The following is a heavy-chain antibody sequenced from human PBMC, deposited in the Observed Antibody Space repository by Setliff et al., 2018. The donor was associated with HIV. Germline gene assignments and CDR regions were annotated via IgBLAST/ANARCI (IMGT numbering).Heavy chain of an antibody. CDR3: ASAGSGTRAPPRY. V-gene: IGHV4-4*07. J-gene: IGHJ4*02. CDR2: VSSRGDT. Sequence: SETLSLTCNVSGGSISSFYWSWIRQPAGKGLEWIGRVSSRGDTNYNPSLKSRVTMSVDTSKNQFSLKLTSVTAADTAVYYCASAGSGTRAPPRYWGQGTLVTVSS. CDR1: GGSISSFY. D-gene: IGHD1-1*01.